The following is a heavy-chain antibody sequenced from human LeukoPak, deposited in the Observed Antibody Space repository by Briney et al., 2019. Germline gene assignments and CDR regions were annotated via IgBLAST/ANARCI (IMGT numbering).Heavy chain of an antibody. V-gene: IGHV4-4*07. D-gene: IGHD3-10*01. J-gene: IGHJ4*02. CDR2: IYTSGST. CDR1: GGSISSYY. CDR3: ARVDYYGSGSYLV. Sequence: SETLSLTWTVSGGSISSYYWSWIRQPAGKGLELIGRIYTSGSTNYNPSLKSRVTMSVDTSKNQFSLELSSVTAADTAVYYCARVDYYGSGSYLVWGQGTLVTVSS.